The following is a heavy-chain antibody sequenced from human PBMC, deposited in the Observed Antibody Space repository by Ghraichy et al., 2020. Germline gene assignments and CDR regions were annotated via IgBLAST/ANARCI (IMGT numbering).Heavy chain of an antibody. V-gene: IGHV3-7*01. CDR2: IKPDGSEE. CDR1: GFIYNNFW. J-gene: IGHJ4*02. D-gene: IGHD5-24*01. CDR3: ATRWQTSMPAFDY. Sequence: LTCAASGFIYNNFWMMWVRQAPGKGLEWVGIIKPDGSEEFYVDSVEGRFTISRDNAKDSLYLQMDSLRAEDTAVYYCATRWQTSMPAFDYWGQGILVTVSS.